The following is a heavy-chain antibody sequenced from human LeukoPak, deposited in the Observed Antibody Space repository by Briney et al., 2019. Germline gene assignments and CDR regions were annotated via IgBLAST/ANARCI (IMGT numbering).Heavy chain of an antibody. V-gene: IGHV4-59*01. J-gene: IGHJ6*02. Sequence: SETLSLTCTVSGGSISSYYWSWIRQPPGKGLEWIGYIYYSGSTNYNPSLKSRVTISVDTSKNRFSLKLSSVTAADTAVYYCARGSGYYDYYYYGMDVWGQGTTVTVSS. CDR3: ARGSGYYDYYYYGMDV. CDR2: IYYSGST. CDR1: GGSISSYY. D-gene: IGHD3-22*01.